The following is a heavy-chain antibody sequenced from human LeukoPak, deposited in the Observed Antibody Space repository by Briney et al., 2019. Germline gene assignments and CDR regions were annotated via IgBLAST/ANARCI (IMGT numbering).Heavy chain of an antibody. CDR1: GFTLSSYS. V-gene: IGHV3-21*01. D-gene: IGHD3-22*01. J-gene: IGHJ3*02. CDR2: ISSSSSYI. CDR3: ARDREGTYYDSSGQGAFDI. Sequence: GGSLRLSCAASGFTLSSYSMNWVRQAPGKGLEWVSSISSSSSYIYYADSVKGRFTISRDNAKNSLYLQMNSLRAEDTAVYYCARDREGTYYDSSGQGAFDIWGQGTMVTVSS.